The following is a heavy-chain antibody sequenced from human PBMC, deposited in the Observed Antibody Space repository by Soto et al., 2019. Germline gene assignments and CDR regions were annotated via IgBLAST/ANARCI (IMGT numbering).Heavy chain of an antibody. D-gene: IGHD2-21*02. CDR2: IWYDGSNK. CDR1: GFTFSSYG. CDR3: ARDSNHCGGDCYSSYFDY. J-gene: IGHJ4*02. Sequence: QVQLVESGGGVVQPGRSLRLSCAASGFTFSSYGMHWVRQAPGKGLEWVAVIWYDGSNKYYADSVKGRFTISRDNSKNTLYLQMNRLRAEDTAVYYCARDSNHCGGDCYSSYFDYWGQGTLVTVSS. V-gene: IGHV3-33*01.